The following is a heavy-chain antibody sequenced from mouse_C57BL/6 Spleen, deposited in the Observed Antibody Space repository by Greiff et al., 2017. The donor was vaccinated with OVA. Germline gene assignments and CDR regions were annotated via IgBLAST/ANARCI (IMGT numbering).Heavy chain of an antibody. J-gene: IGHJ4*01. CDR3: ARGSITTVVDYAMDY. Sequence: VQLQQSGAELVKPGASVKLSCTASGFNIKDYYMHWVKQRTEQGLEWIGRIDPEDGETKYAPKFQGKATITADTSSNTAYLQLSSLTSEDAAVYYCARGSITTVVDYAMDYWGQGTSVTVSS. D-gene: IGHD1-1*01. CDR1: GFNIKDYY. CDR2: IDPEDGET. V-gene: IGHV14-2*01.